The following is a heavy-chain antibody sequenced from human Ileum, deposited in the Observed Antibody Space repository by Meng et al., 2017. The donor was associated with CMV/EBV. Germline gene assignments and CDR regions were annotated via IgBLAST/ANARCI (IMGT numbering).Heavy chain of an antibody. CDR2: ISGSGLVT. Sequence: GGSLRLSCAASGFPFSNYAMSWVRQAPGRGLEWVSLISGSGLVTHYADSVKGRFTISRDNSNNTLYLQMSSLRAEDTAIYYCAKGTREGTPFDYWGQGTLVTVSS. V-gene: IGHV3-23*01. CDR1: GFPFSNYA. J-gene: IGHJ4*02. D-gene: IGHD2-15*01. CDR3: AKGTREGTPFDY.